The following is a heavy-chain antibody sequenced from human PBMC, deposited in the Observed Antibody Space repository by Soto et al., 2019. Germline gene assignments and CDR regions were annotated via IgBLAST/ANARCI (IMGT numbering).Heavy chain of an antibody. Sequence: QVQLVQSGAEVRKPGASVRVSCKASGYTLTGYYMHWVRQAPGHGLEWMGRINPSDGSTGYTQKLQDRLTLTRDTSTSTVYMELSSQKSEDTAVYYCARESSGYYWVHWGQGTLVTVS. CDR2: INPSDGST. CDR1: GYTLTGYY. V-gene: IGHV1-46*04. CDR3: ARESSGYYWVH. J-gene: IGHJ4*02. D-gene: IGHD3-22*01.